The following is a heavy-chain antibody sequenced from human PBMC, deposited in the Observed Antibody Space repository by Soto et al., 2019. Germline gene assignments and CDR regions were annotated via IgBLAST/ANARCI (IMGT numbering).Heavy chain of an antibody. CDR2: ISTSGGST. J-gene: IGHJ3*02. V-gene: IGHV3-23*01. CDR3: GKDRARDRNGFDI. D-gene: IGHD1-1*01. Sequence: GGSLRLSCAASGFTFSSYAMSWARQAPGKGLEWVSSISTSGGSTYYADSVKGRFTISRDNAKNSLYLQMNSLRVEDTVLYYCGKDRARDRNGFDIWGQGTMVTVSS. CDR1: GFTFSSYA.